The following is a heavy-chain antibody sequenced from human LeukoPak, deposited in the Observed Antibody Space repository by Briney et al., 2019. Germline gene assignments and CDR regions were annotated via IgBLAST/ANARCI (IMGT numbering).Heavy chain of an antibody. CDR2: IIPIFGTA. J-gene: IGHJ3*02. D-gene: IGHD3-22*01. V-gene: IGHV1-69*01. Sequence: ASVKVSCKASGGTFSSYAISWVRQAPGQGLEWMGGIIPIFGTANYAQKFQGRVTITADESTSTAYMELSSLRAEDTAVYYCAKDERSITMIKSAFDIWGQGTMVTVSS. CDR3: AKDERSITMIKSAFDI. CDR1: GGTFSSYA.